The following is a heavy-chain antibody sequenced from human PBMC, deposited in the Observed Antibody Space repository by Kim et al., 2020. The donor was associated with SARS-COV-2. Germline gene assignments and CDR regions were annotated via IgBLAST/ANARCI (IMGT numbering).Heavy chain of an antibody. V-gene: IGHV3-33*01. CDR1: GFTFSSYG. Sequence: GGSLRLSCAASGFTFSSYGMHWVRQAPGKGLEWVAVVWYDGSNKYYADSVKGRFTISRDNSKNTLYLQMNSLRAEDTAVYYCARDPGLEIADYYYGMDVWGQGTTVTVSS. CDR2: VWYDGSNK. D-gene: IGHD6-13*01. CDR3: ARDPGLEIADYYYGMDV. J-gene: IGHJ6*02.